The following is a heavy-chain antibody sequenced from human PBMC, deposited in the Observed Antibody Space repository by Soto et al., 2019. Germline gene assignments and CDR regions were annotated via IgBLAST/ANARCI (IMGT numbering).Heavy chain of an antibody. D-gene: IGHD2-2*01. CDR2: INHSGST. Sequence: QVQLQQWGAGLLKPSETLSLTCAVYGGSFSGYYWSWIRQPPGKGLEWLGEINHSGSTNYNPSLKRRVTISVVTSTKQSSVQLSSVTAADTAVYDGARGRGVRIPTAKVGYGMDVWGQGTTVTVSS. J-gene: IGHJ6*02. CDR1: GGSFSGYY. CDR3: ARGRGVRIPTAKVGYGMDV. V-gene: IGHV4-34*01.